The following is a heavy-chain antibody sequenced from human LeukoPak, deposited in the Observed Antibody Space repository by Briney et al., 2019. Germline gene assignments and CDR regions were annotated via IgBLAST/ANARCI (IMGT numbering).Heavy chain of an antibody. D-gene: IGHD2-2*01. CDR2: IYYSGST. J-gene: IGHJ4*02. V-gene: IGHV4-39*01. CDR1: GGSISSSSYY. CDR3: ARSRIVVVPAANNFDY. Sequence: PSETLSLTCTVSGGSISSSSYYWGWIRQPPGKGLGWIGSIYYSGSTYYNPSLKSRVTISVDTSKNQFSLKLSSVTAADTAVYYCARSRIVVVPAANNFDYWGQGTLVTVSS.